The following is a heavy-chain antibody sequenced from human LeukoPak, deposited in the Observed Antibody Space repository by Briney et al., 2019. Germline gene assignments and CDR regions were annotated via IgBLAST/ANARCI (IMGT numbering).Heavy chain of an antibody. Sequence: GASVKVSCKASGYTFTSYYMHWVRQAPGQGLEWMGLINPSGGSTSYAQKFQGRVTMTRDTSTSTVYMELSSLRSEDTAVYYCARSLLTAGTPYNWFDPWAREPWSPSPQ. J-gene: IGHJ5*02. CDR3: ARSLLTAGTPYNWFDP. CDR2: INPSGGST. D-gene: IGHD6-13*01. CDR1: GYTFTSYY. V-gene: IGHV1-46*01.